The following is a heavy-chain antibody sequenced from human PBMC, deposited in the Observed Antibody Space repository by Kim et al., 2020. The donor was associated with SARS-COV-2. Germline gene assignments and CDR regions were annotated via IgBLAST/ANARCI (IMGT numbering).Heavy chain of an antibody. V-gene: IGHV1-8*01. J-gene: IGHJ6*03. D-gene: IGHD3-3*01. CDR1: GYTFTSYD. Sequence: ASVKVSCKASGYTFTSYDINWVLQATGQGLEWMGWMNPNSGNTGYAQKFQGRVTMTRNTSISTAYMELSSLRSEDTAVYYCAGGRLFTIFGVVFNYYYYMDVWGKGTTVTVSS. CDR2: MNPNSGNT. CDR3: AGGRLFTIFGVVFNYYYYMDV.